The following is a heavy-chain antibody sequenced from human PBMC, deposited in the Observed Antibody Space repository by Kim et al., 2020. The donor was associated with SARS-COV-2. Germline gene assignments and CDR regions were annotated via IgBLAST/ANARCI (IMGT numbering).Heavy chain of an antibody. Sequence: YYAGSVKGRFTISRDNAKNSLYLQMISLSAEDTAVYYCARDGLNQDAFEIWGQGIMVTVYS. J-gene: IGHJ3*02. V-gene: IGHV3-48*03. D-gene: IGHD5-12*01. CDR3: ARDGLNQDAFEI.